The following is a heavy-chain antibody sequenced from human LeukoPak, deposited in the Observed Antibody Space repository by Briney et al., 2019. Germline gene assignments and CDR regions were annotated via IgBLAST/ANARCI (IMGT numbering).Heavy chain of an antibody. CDR3: ARDRGVPGPGNALDI. D-gene: IGHD2-8*01. V-gene: IGHV3-53*01. J-gene: IGHJ3*02. CDR1: GFTVSSNY. Sequence: PGGSLRLSCAASGFTVSSNYMSWVRQAPGKGLEWVSVIYSGGSTYYADSVKGRFTISRDNSKNTLYLQMNSLRAEDTAVYYCARDRGVPGPGNALDIWGQGTMVTVSS. CDR2: IYSGGST.